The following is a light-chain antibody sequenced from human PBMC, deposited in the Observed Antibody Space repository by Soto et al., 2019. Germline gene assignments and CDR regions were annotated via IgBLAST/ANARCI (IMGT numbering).Light chain of an antibody. Sequence: QSVLTQPASVSGSPGQSITISCSGTISDFVVYNYVSWYQQHPGKAPKLMLYGVSKRPSGVSNRFSGSKSGNTASLTISGLQAEDEADYYCSSHTLSRALQVFGTGTKLIVL. CDR3: SSHTLSRALQV. V-gene: IGLV2-14*01. CDR1: ISDFVVYNY. J-gene: IGLJ1*01. CDR2: GVS.